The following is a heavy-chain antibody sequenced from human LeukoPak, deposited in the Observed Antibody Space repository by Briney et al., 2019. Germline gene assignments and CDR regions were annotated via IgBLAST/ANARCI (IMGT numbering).Heavy chain of an antibody. CDR3: ARASKGGHGYNPPPGY. CDR1: GGTFGSHA. Sequence: SVKVSCKTSGGTFGSHAFSWVRQAPGHGLEWMGGILHIFGAPNYAQKFQGRVTITADEATNTVYMELTRLRSEDTAVYYCARASKGGHGYNPPPGYWGQGTLVTVSS. V-gene: IGHV1-69*01. J-gene: IGHJ4*02. D-gene: IGHD5-24*01. CDR2: ILHIFGAP.